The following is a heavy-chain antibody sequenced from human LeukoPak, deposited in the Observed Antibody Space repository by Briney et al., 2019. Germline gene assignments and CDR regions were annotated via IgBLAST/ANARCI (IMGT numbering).Heavy chain of an antibody. V-gene: IGHV3-48*01. J-gene: IGHJ3*02. CDR3: ARDDYGYYETDAIDI. CDR1: GFTFSSYS. D-gene: IGHD4-17*01. CDR2: FSSSSSTI. Sequence: PGGSLRLSCAASGFTFSSYSMNWVRQAPGKGLEWVSYFSSSSSTIYYEDSVKGRFTISRDNAKNSLYLQMNSLRAEDTAVYYCARDDYGYYETDAIDIWGQGTMVTVSS.